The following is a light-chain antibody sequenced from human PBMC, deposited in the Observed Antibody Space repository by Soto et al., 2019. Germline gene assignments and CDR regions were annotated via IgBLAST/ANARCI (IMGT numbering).Light chain of an antibody. CDR2: DNE. V-gene: IGLV1-51*01. J-gene: IGLJ1*01. CDR3: GTWDTSLSAYV. Sequence: QSVLTQPPSVSAASGQKVTSSCSGSRSNIGDNYVSWYQLLPGTAPKLLISDNERRPSGIPDRFSGSKSGTTATLAIAGLQTADEAEYYFGTWDTSLSAYVFAAGTKVTVL. CDR1: RSNIGDNY.